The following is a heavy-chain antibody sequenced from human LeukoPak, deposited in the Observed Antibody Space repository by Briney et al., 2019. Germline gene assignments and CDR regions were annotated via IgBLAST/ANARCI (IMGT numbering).Heavy chain of an antibody. D-gene: IGHD1-14*01. Sequence: PGGSLRLSCAASGFTVSSNYMTWDRQAPGKGLEWVSVIYSGGSTYYADSVKGRFTISRDNSKNTLYLQMNSLRAEDTAVYYCARPVTGAFDIWGQGTMVTVSS. J-gene: IGHJ3*02. CDR2: IYSGGST. V-gene: IGHV3-66*01. CDR1: GFTVSSNY. CDR3: ARPVTGAFDI.